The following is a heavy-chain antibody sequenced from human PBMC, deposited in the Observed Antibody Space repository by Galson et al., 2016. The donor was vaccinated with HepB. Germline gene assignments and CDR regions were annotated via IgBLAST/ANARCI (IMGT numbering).Heavy chain of an antibody. J-gene: IGHJ6*02. V-gene: IGHV3-30*18. CDR1: GLTLSSYG. Sequence: SLRLSCAASGLTLSSYGMHWVRRAPGKGLEWVALISYDASNKYYADSVKGRFTISRDNSKSTLYLHMNGLRPEDTAMYYCAKGKGADYRDQYFYYYGMDVWGHGTTVTVSS. CDR2: ISYDASNK. CDR3: AKGKGADYRDQYFYYYGMDV. D-gene: IGHD4-17*01.